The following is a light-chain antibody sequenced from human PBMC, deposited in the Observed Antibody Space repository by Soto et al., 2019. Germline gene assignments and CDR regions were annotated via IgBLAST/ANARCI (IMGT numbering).Light chain of an antibody. J-gene: IGKJ3*01. CDR2: GAS. CDR3: QQYNNWPFT. CDR1: QSVSSN. Sequence: EIVMTQSPATLSVSPGERATLSCRASQSVSSNLAWYQQKPGQAPRLLIYGASTRATGIPARFSGSGSGTEFTITISSLQPEDFAVYYSQQYNNWPFTFGPGTKVDIK. V-gene: IGKV3-15*01.